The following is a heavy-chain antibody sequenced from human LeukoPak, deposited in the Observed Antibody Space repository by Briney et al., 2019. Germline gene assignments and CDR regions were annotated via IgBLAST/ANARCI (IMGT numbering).Heavy chain of an antibody. CDR3: ARKYSSGNFPLDY. CDR1: GFTFGSYS. Sequence: GGSLRLSCAASGFTFGSYSMSWVRQAPGKGLEWVSVISAGGITTYYADSVKGRFTISRDNAKNTVFLQMSSLRAEDTALYYCARKYSSGNFPLDYWGQGTLVTVSS. CDR2: ISAGGITT. D-gene: IGHD3-10*01. J-gene: IGHJ4*02. V-gene: IGHV3-23*01.